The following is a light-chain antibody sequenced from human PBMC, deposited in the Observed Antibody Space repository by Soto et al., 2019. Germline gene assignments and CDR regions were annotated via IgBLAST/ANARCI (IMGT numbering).Light chain of an antibody. CDR1: SSDIGNYNY. V-gene: IGLV2-11*01. CDR3: CSNAGRYRV. CDR2: DVN. J-gene: IGLJ3*02. Sequence: QSVLTQPRSVSGSPGQSVTISCTGTSSDIGNYNYVSWYQQYPGKAPKLIIYDVNKRPSGVPDRFSGSKSDNTASLTISGLQTEDEADYYCCSNAGRYRVFGGGTKLTVL.